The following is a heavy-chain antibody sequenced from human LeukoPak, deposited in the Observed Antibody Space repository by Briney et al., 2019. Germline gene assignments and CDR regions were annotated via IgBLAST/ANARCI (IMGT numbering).Heavy chain of an antibody. D-gene: IGHD1-14*01. J-gene: IGHJ2*01. CDR3: ARSQIPLGTWYFDL. CDR2: IIPILGIA. CDR1: GGTFSSYA. Sequence: SVKVSCKASGGTFSSYAISWVRQAPGQGLEWMGRIIPILGIANYAQKFQGRVTITADKSTSTVYMELSSLRSEDTAVYYCARSQIPLGTWYFDLWGRGTLVTVSS. V-gene: IGHV1-69*04.